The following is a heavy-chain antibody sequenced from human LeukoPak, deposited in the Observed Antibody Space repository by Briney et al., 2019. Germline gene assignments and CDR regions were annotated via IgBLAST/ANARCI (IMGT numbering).Heavy chain of an antibody. D-gene: IGHD1-26*01. CDR2: IYHSRST. V-gene: IGHV4-30-2*01. CDR1: GGSISSGGYS. Sequence: SETLSLTCTVSGGSISSGGYSWSWIRQPPGKGLEWIGYIYHSRSTYYNPSLKSRVTISVDRSKNQFSLKLSSVTAADTAVYYCAREVGIYATQPWYYFDYWGQGTLVTVSS. J-gene: IGHJ4*02. CDR3: AREVGIYATQPWYYFDY.